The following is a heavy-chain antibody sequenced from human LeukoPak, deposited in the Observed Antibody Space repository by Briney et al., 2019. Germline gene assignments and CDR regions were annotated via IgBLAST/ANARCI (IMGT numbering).Heavy chain of an antibody. CDR3: ARDRYSSGWYGDFDC. J-gene: IGHJ4*02. V-gene: IGHV3-30*02. D-gene: IGHD6-19*01. Sequence: GGSLRLSCAASGFTFSSYGMHWVRQAPGKGLEWVAFIRYDGSNKYYADSVKGRFTISRDNSKNTLYLQMNSLRAEDTAVYYCARDRYSSGWYGDFDCWGQGTLVTVSS. CDR2: IRYDGSNK. CDR1: GFTFSSYG.